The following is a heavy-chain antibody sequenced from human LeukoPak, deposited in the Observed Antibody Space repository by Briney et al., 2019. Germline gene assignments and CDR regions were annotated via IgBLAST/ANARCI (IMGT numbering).Heavy chain of an antibody. V-gene: IGHV1-69*04. CDR2: IIPILGIA. CDR1: GGTFSSYA. CDR3: ARSNRTYYYGSGSYYQFDY. J-gene: IGHJ4*02. Sequence: GASVKVSCKASGGTFSSYAISWVRQAPGQGLEWMGRIIPILGIANYAQKFQGRVTITADKSTSTAYMELSSLRSEDTAVYYCARSNRTYYYGSGSYYQFDYWGQGTLVTVSS. D-gene: IGHD3-10*01.